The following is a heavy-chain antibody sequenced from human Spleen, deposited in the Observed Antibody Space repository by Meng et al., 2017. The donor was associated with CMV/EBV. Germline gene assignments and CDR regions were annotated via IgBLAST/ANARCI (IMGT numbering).Heavy chain of an antibody. CDR3: ARVIWMNYYYMDV. CDR1: GFTFSSYW. Sequence: GESLKISCAASGFTFSSYWMHWVRQAPGKGLVWVSRINSDGSSTSYADSVKGRFTISRDNAKNTLYLQMNSLRAEDTAVYYCARVIWMNYYYMDVWGQGTTVTVSS. J-gene: IGHJ6*02. CDR2: INSDGSST. D-gene: IGHD2-2*03. V-gene: IGHV3-74*01.